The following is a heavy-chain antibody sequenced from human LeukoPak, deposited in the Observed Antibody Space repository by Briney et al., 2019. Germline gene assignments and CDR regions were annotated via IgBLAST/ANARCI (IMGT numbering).Heavy chain of an antibody. Sequence: PSETLSLTCTVSGGSISSYYWSWIRQPPGKGLEWIGYIYYSGSTNYNPSLKSRVTISVDTSKNQFSLKLSSVTAADTAVYYCAGGTTGTTMAYWGQGTLVTVSS. J-gene: IGHJ4*02. CDR3: AGGTTGTTMAY. CDR2: IYYSGST. CDR1: GGSISSYY. D-gene: IGHD1-7*01. V-gene: IGHV4-59*01.